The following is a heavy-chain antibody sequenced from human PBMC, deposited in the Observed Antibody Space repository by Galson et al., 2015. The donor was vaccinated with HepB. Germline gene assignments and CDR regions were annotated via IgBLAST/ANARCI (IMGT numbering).Heavy chain of an antibody. D-gene: IGHD1-1*01. Sequence: SVKVSCKASGYTFTNYFIHWVRQAPGQGLEWMGIINPSDSTTYAQKFQGRVTMTRDTSTNTVYMELSSLRSEDTGVYYCARMRAGMETTRCFDYWGQGTLVTVSS. J-gene: IGHJ4*02. V-gene: IGHV1-46*03. CDR2: INPSDST. CDR1: GYTFTNYF. CDR3: ARMRAGMETTRCFDY.